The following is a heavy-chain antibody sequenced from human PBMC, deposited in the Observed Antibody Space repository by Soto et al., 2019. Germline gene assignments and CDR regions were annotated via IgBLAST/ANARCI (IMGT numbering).Heavy chain of an antibody. CDR1: GFTFSSYG. V-gene: IGHV3-30*03. CDR2: ISYDGSNK. D-gene: IGHD6-19*01. Sequence: QVQLVESGGGVVQPGRSLRLSCAASGFTFSSYGMHWVRQAPGKGLEWVAVISYDGSNKYYADSVKGRCTISRDNSKTTPYLQISSLTAEYRAVNYRVRGGWYSRDCYGMDVCGQGTTFTVSS. CDR3: VRGGWYSRDCYGMDV. J-gene: IGHJ6*02.